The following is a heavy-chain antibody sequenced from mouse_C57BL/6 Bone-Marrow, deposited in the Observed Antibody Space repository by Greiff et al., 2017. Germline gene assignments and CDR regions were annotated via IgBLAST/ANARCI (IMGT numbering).Heavy chain of an antibody. J-gene: IGHJ1*03. CDR3: ARCIYDGPFGV. CDR2: FTMYSDAT. CDR1: YFAFMASA. V-gene: IGHV1-49*01. Sequence: LQQSGAELVRPGSSVKLSCKASYFAFMASAMHWVKQRPGHGLEWIGSFTMYSDATEYSENFKGKATLTANTSSSTAYMEIISLTAEDSAVYYCARCIYDGPFGVWGTGTTVTGSS. D-gene: IGHD2-3*01.